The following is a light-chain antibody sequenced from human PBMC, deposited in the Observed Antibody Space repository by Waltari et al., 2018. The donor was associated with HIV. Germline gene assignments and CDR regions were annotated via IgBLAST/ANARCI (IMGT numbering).Light chain of an antibody. J-gene: IGLJ3*02. CDR2: YKSDSDK. V-gene: IGLV5-45*02. Sequence: QAVLTQPSSLSASPGASASLTCTLRSGINVGTYTINWYQQKPGSPPKYLLRYKSDSDKQQGSGVPSRFSGSKYASANAVIVLISGLQSEDEADYYCMIWYSSAGVFGGGTKLTVL. CDR3: MIWYSSAGV. CDR1: SGINVGTYT.